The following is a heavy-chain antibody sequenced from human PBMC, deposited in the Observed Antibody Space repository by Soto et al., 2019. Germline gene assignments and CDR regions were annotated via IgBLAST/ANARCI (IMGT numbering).Heavy chain of an antibody. CDR1: GYTFTSYG. J-gene: IGHJ4*02. D-gene: IGHD6-6*01. CDR3: ARDFSSYSSSSV. CDR2: ISAYNGNT. Sequence: QVQLVQSGAEVKKPGASVKVSCKASGYTFTSYGISWVRQAPGQGLEWMGWISAYNGNTNYAQKLQGRVTMTTDTTTSTAHMELRSLRSDDTAVYYSARDFSSYSSSSVWGQGTLVTVSS. V-gene: IGHV1-18*01.